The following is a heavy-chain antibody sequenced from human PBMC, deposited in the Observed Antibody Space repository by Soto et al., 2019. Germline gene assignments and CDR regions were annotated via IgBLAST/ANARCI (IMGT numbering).Heavy chain of an antibody. CDR2: ISGSGGST. V-gene: IGHV3-23*01. D-gene: IGHD5-12*01. CDR1: GFTFSSYA. J-gene: IGHJ4*02. Sequence: PGGSLRLSCAASGFTFSSYAMSWVRQAPGKGLEWVSAISGSGGSTYYADSVKGRFTISRDNSKNTLYLQMNSLRAEDTAVYYCAKEKASGYDFSADYYFDYWGQGTLVTVSX. CDR3: AKEKASGYDFSADYYFDY.